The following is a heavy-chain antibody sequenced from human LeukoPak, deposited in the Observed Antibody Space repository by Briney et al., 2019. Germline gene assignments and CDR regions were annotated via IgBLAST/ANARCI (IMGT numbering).Heavy chain of an antibody. CDR3: ARNGMPGTTAFDV. V-gene: IGHV3-48*04. J-gene: IGHJ3*01. Sequence: PGGSLRLSCAASGFTFSSYSMNWVRQAPGKGLEWVLYISSSGSPIYYADSVKGRFTISRDNAKNSLYLQMNSLRAEDTAVYYCARNGMPGTTAFDVWGQGTMVTVSS. CDR2: ISSSGSPI. D-gene: IGHD1-7*01. CDR1: GFTFSSYS.